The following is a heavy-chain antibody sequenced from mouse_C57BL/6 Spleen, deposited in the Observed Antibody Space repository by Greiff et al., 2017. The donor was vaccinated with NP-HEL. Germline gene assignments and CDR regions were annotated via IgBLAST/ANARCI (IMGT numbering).Heavy chain of an antibody. V-gene: IGHV1-18*01. Sequence: EVQLQQSGPELVKPGASVKIPCKASGYTFTDYNMDWVKQSHGKSLEWIGDINPNNGGTIYNQKFKGKATLTVDKSSSTAYMELRSLTSEDTAVYYWARSSYWYFDVWGTGTTVTVSS. CDR1: GYTFTDYN. J-gene: IGHJ1*03. CDR2: INPNNGGT. CDR3: ARSSYWYFDV. D-gene: IGHD1-1*01.